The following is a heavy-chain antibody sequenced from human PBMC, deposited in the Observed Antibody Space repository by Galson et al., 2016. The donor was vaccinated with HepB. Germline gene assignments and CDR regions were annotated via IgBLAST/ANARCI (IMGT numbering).Heavy chain of an antibody. CDR2: IFSNDEK. V-gene: IGHV2-26*01. CDR1: GFSLSNGRWG. CDR3: ARIRSTVVTHKPHILDY. J-gene: IGHJ4*02. Sequence: PALVKPTQTLTLTCTVSGFSLSNGRWGVSWIRQPPGKALEWLAHIFSNDEKSYSASLKTRLSISKDTSKSQVVLSMTNVDPVDTATYYCARIRSTVVTHKPHILDYWGQGTLVAVSS. D-gene: IGHD4-23*01.